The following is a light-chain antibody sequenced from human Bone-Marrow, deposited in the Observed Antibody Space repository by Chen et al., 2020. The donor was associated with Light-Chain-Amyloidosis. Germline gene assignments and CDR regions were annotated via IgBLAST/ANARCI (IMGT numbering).Light chain of an antibody. CDR3: QSADSSGTYEVI. CDR1: DLPTKY. J-gene: IGLJ2*01. CDR2: RDT. Sequence: SYELTQPPSVSVSPGQTARITCSGDDLPTKYAYWYQQKPGQAPVLVIHRDTERPSGISERFSGSSSGTTATLTISVVQAGDEADYHCQSADSSGTYEVIFGGGTKLTVL. V-gene: IGLV3-25*03.